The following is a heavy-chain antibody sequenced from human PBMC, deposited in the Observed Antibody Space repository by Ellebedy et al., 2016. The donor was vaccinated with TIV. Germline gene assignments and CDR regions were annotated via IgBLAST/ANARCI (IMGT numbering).Heavy chain of an antibody. Sequence: GGSLRLSXAASGFTFSNACMSWVRQAPGKGLEWVGRIKSKTDYATRDYAAPLKGRFSISRDDSKNTVYLQMNSLETEDTAVYYCAAGTGRTDFDYWGQGTLVTVSS. CDR1: GFTFSNAC. J-gene: IGHJ4*02. CDR3: AAGTGRTDFDY. D-gene: IGHD2-15*01. CDR2: IKSKTDYATR. V-gene: IGHV3-15*01.